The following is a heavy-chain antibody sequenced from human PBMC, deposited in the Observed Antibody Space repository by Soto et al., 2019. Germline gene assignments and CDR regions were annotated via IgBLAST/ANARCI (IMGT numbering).Heavy chain of an antibody. CDR2: IDRTGST. CDR1: GGSISSANW. Sequence: PSETLSLTCAVSGGSISSANWWNWVRHPPGKGLEWIGEIDRTGSTDYNPSLKSRVTISVDKSKNQFSLNLSSVTAADTAVYYCARDLAGAGRQGMDYWGQGMLVTVSS. J-gene: IGHJ4*02. D-gene: IGHD6-19*01. V-gene: IGHV4-4*02. CDR3: ARDLAGAGRQGMDY.